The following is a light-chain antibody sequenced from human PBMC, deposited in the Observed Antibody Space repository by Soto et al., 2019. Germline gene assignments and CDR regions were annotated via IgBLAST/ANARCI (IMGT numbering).Light chain of an antibody. CDR3: QQYNSYRT. J-gene: IGKJ1*01. CDR2: DAN. V-gene: IGKV1-5*01. CDR1: QSISSW. Sequence: DIQMTQSSSTLSWGLVERVAISCRASQSISSWVAWYQQTAGKAPKLLIYDANSLESRVPSRFGGSGSGTEFTLTISRLQPDDFATYYCQQYNSYRTFGQGTKVDI.